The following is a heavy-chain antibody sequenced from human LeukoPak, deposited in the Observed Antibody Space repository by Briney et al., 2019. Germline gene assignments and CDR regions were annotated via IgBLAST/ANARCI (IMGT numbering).Heavy chain of an antibody. V-gene: IGHV3-64D*06. D-gene: IGHD3-10*02. J-gene: IGHJ4*02. CDR2: ISTNGGTT. Sequence: GSLRLSCSASGFTFSSYAMHWVRQAPGKGLEYVSGISTNGGTTYNADSVRGRFTISRDNSKNTLYLQVSSLRPEDTAVYFCVKDAQITLYSFDYWGQGTLVTVSS. CDR3: VKDAQITLYSFDY. CDR1: GFTFSSYA.